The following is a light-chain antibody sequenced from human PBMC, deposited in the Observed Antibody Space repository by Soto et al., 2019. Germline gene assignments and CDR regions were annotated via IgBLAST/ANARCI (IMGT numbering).Light chain of an antibody. J-gene: IGLJ3*02. V-gene: IGLV2-14*01. Sequence: QSALTQPASVSGSPGQSITISCTGTSSDVGGYNYVSWYRQDPGKAPKLMIYDVDKRPSGLSNRFSGPKSGNTASLTISGLQAEDEADYYCTSFTSSSTWVFGGGTKLTVL. CDR3: TSFTSSSTWV. CDR2: DVD. CDR1: SSDVGGYNY.